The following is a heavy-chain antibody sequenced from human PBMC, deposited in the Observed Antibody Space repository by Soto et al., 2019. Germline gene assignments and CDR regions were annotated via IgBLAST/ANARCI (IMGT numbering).Heavy chain of an antibody. J-gene: IGHJ5*02. CDR3: ARAVQPREGDWFDP. CDR1: GFTVSSNY. D-gene: IGHD5-18*01. V-gene: IGHV3-53*04. Sequence: EVQLVESGGGLVQPGGSLRLSCAASGFTVSSNYMSWVRQAPGKGLEGGSVIYSGGSTYYADSVKDRFTISRHNSKNTLYLQMNSLRAEATAVYDCARAVQPREGDWFDPWGQGTLVTVSS. CDR2: IYSGGST.